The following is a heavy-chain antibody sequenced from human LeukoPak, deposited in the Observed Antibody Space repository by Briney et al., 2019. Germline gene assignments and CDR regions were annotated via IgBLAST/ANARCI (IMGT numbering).Heavy chain of an antibody. J-gene: IGHJ3*02. Sequence: GASVKVSCRASGYTFTAYYIHWVRQAPGQGLEWMGWINPNSGDTNLPQRFQGRVTMTRDTSIITVYMELSSLTSDDTGMYYFARGPTLGLDIWGQGTMVTVSS. CDR1: GYTFTAYY. CDR2: INPNSGDT. V-gene: IGHV1-2*02. CDR3: ARGPTLGLDI.